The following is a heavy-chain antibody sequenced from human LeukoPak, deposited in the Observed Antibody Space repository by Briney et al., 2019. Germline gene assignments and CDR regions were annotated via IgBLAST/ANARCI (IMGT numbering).Heavy chain of an antibody. V-gene: IGHV1-69*06. CDR1: GGTFSSYA. CDR3: ARDRGTGWLPDPLFI. CDR2: IIPIFGTA. Sequence: ASVKVSCKASGGTFSSYAISWVRQAPGQGLEWMGGIIPIFGTANYAQKFQGRVTITADKSTSTAYMELSSLRSEDTAVYYCARDRGTGWLPDPLFIWGQGTLVTVSS. J-gene: IGHJ4*02. D-gene: IGHD2-2*01.